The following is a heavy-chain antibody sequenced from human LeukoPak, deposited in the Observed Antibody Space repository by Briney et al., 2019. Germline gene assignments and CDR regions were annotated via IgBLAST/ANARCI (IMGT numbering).Heavy chain of an antibody. J-gene: IGHJ4*02. CDR3: STRGVTSPIFDY. V-gene: IGHV3-23*01. CDR1: GFTFSSYA. D-gene: IGHD3-10*01. Sequence: GGSLRLSCAASGFTFSSYAMGWVRQAPGKGLEWVSSITGGGLSTYYADSVKGRFTISRDNSKNTLYLQMRSLRAEDTAVYYCSTRGVTSPIFDYWGQGTLVTVSS. CDR2: ITGGGLST.